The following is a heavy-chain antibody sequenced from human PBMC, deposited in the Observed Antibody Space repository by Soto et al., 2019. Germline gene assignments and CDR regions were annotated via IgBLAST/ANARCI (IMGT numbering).Heavy chain of an antibody. CDR3: AREVHDIVVVPAASPMTYNWFDP. Sequence: QVQLQESGPGLVKPSQTLSLTCTVSGGSISSGGYYWSWIRQHPGKGLEWIGYIYYSGSTYYNPSLKSRVTISVDTSKNQFSLKLSSVTAADTAVYYCAREVHDIVVVPAASPMTYNWFDPWGQGTLVTVSS. D-gene: IGHD2-2*01. CDR2: IYYSGST. J-gene: IGHJ5*02. CDR1: GGSISSGGYY. V-gene: IGHV4-31*03.